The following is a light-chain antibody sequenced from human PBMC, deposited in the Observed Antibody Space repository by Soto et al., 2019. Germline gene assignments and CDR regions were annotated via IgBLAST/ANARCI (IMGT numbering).Light chain of an antibody. V-gene: IGKV3-20*01. CDR2: GAS. J-gene: IGKJ1*01. Sequence: EIVLTQSPGTLSLSPGERATLSCRAIQSVSSNYLAWYQQKPGQAPRLLIYGASSRAAGFPDRFSGSGAGTAFTLTISRLEPEDFAVYYCQQYGSSPPTFGQGTKVDIK. CDR1: QSVSSNY. CDR3: QQYGSSPPT.